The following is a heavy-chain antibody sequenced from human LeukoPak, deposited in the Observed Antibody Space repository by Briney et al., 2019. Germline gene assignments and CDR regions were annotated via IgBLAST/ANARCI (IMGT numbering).Heavy chain of an antibody. V-gene: IGHV4-59*08. J-gene: IGHJ4*02. CDR2: IYYSGST. D-gene: IGHD4-17*01. CDR1: GGSISSYY. CDR3: ARRGDYVGLDY. Sequence: SETLSLTCTVSGGSISSYYWSWIRQPPGKGLEWIGYIYYSGSTNYNPSLNSRVTISVDTSKNQFSLRLSSVTAADTAVYYCARRGDYVGLDYWGQGILVTVSS.